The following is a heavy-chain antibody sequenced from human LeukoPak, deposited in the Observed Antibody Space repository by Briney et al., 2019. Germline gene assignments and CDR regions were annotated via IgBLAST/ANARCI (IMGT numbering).Heavy chain of an antibody. Sequence: GGSLRLSCAASGFPFGSAWMSWVRQAPGKGLEWVGRIKSRTDGGTTDHAASVKGRFTISRDDSENTVYLQMNSLKTEDTAVYYCTTNTAPRMWGQGTLVTVSS. J-gene: IGHJ4*02. CDR2: IKSRTDGGTT. CDR1: GFPFGSAW. D-gene: IGHD2-8*01. V-gene: IGHV3-15*01. CDR3: TTNTAPRM.